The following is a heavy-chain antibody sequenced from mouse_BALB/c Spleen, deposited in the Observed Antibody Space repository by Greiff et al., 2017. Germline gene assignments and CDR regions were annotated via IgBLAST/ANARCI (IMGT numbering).Heavy chain of an antibody. CDR3: ARSDGNYYAMDY. V-gene: IGHV5-17*02. J-gene: IGHJ4*01. CDR1: GFTFSSFG. CDR2: ISSGSSTI. Sequence: EVKLVESGGGLVQPGGSRKLSCAASGFTFSSFGMHWVRQAPEKGLAWVAYISSGSSTIYYADTVKGRFTISRDNPKNTLFLQMTSLRSEDTAMYYCARSDGNYYAMDYWGQGTSVTVSS. D-gene: IGHD2-1*01.